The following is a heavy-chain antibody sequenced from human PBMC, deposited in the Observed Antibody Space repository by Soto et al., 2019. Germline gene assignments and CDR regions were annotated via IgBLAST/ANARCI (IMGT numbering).Heavy chain of an antibody. CDR1: GFTFSSYS. CDR3: ARDDFWSGYYYYMDV. CDR2: ISSSSSTI. D-gene: IGHD3-3*01. V-gene: IGHV3-48*01. Sequence: EVQLVESGGGLVQPGGSLRLSCAASGFTFSSYSMNWVRQAPGKGLEWVSYISSSSSTIYYADSVKGRFTISRDNAKNSLYLQMNSLRAEDTAVYYCARDDFWSGYYYYMDVWGKGTTVTVSS. J-gene: IGHJ6*03.